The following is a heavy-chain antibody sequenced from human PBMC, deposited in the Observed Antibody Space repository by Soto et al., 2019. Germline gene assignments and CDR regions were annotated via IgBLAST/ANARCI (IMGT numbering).Heavy chain of an antibody. CDR2: ISGSGGST. CDR3: AQEGRYSSSRGYFDY. V-gene: IGHV3-23*01. Sequence: EVQLLESGGGLVQPGGSLRLSCAASGFTFSTYGMSWVRQAPGKGLEWVSGISGSGGSTYYADSVKCRFTISRDNHKNPMYLQMNSLRAEETSVYYCAQEGRYSSSRGYFDYWGQGTLVTVSS. D-gene: IGHD6-13*01. CDR1: GFTFSTYG. J-gene: IGHJ4*02.